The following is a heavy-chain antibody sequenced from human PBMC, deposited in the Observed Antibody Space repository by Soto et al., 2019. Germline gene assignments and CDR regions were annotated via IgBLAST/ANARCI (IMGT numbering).Heavy chain of an antibody. CDR2: IIPILGIA. V-gene: IGHV1-69*02. Sequence: QVQLVQSGAEVKKPGSSVKVSCKASGGTFSSYTISWVRQAPGQGLEWMGRIIPILGIANYAQKFQGRVTITADKSTSTAYMELSSQRSEDTAVYYCARFRGSYGMDVWGQGTTVTVSS. D-gene: IGHD3-10*01. J-gene: IGHJ6*02. CDR3: ARFRGSYGMDV. CDR1: GGTFSSYT.